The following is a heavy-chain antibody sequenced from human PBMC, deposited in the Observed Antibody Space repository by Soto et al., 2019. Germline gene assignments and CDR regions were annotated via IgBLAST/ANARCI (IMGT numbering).Heavy chain of an antibody. V-gene: IGHV4-4*07. J-gene: IGHJ6*02. CDR2: IYTSGST. D-gene: IGHD6-13*01. Sequence: SETLSLTCTVSGGSISSYYWSWIRQPAGKGLEWIGRIYTSGSTNYNPSLKSRVTMSVDTSKNQFSLKLGSVTAADTAVYYCARGPQSGRAAARGEVPLDVFYYYYYYGMDVWGQGTTVTVSS. CDR1: GGSISSYY. CDR3: ARGPQSGRAAARGEVPLDVFYYYYYYGMDV.